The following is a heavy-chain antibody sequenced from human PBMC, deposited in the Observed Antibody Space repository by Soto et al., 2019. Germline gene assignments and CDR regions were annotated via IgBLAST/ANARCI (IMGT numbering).Heavy chain of an antibody. V-gene: IGHV5-51*01. CDR2: IYPGDSDT. CDR1: GYSFTSYW. D-gene: IGHD1-1*01. J-gene: IGHJ6*02. Sequence: LGESLKISCKGSGYSFTSYWIGWVRQMPGKGLEWMGIIYPGDSDTRYSPSFQGQVTISADKSISTAYLQWSSLKASDTAMYYCARRQLERRGSTTYGMDVWGQGTTVTVSS. CDR3: ARRQLERRGSTTYGMDV.